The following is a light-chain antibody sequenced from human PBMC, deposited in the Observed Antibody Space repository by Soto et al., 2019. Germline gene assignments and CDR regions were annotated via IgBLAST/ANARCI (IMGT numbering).Light chain of an antibody. CDR2: DVT. V-gene: IGLV1-47*01. J-gene: IGLJ2*01. Sequence: QSVLTQPPSASATPGQRVTISCSGSTSNIEKFYVSWYQHLPGKAPKLLIFDVTHRPSGVSDRFSGSKSGNTASLTISGVRPEDEADYYCCSYTDIALDVVFGGGTKVTVL. CDR1: TSNIEKFY. CDR3: CSYTDIALDVV.